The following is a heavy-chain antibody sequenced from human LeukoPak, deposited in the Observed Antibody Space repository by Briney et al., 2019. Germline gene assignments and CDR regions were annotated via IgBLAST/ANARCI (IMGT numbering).Heavy chain of an antibody. CDR1: GFTFSSYW. CDR2: IKEGGSEK. V-gene: IGHV3-7*04. J-gene: IGHJ4*02. D-gene: IGHD3-16*01. Sequence: GGSLRLSCAVSGFTFSSYWMTWVRQAPGKGLEWVAKIKEGGSEKYYVDSVKGRFTISRDNAKSSLYLEMNSLRVEDTAVYYCARLYEGGYWGQGTLVTVSS. CDR3: ARLYEGGY.